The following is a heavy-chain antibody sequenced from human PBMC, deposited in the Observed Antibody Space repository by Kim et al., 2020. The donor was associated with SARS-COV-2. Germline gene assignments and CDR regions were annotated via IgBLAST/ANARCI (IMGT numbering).Heavy chain of an antibody. V-gene: IGHV4-39*07. D-gene: IGHD3-22*01. J-gene: IGHJ4*02. CDR3: ARIRHYYDSSGYYSD. Sequence: PSLKSRVTISVDTSKNQFSLKLSSVTAADTAVYYCARIRHYYDSSGYYSDWGQGTLVTVSS.